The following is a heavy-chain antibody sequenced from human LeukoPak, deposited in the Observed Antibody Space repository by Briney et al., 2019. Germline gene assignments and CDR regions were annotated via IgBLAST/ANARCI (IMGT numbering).Heavy chain of an antibody. CDR2: IYANRST. D-gene: IGHD4-11*01. CDR1: GASISSYY. J-gene: IGHJ5*02. V-gene: IGHV4-4*08. Sequence: SDTLSLICTVSGASISSYYWSWIRQPPGKGLEWIAYIYANRSTNYNPSLKSRVTISVDTSKNQFSLKLTSVTAADTAVYYCARLATVTTFDPWGQGTLVAVSS. CDR3: ARLATVTTFDP.